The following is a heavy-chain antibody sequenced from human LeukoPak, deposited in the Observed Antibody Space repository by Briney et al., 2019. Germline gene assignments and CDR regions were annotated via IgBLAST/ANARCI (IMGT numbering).Heavy chain of an antibody. CDR2: IKQDGSEK. J-gene: IGHJ6*02. CDR1: GFTFSSYW. Sequence: PGGSLRLSCAASGFTFSSYWMSWVRQAPGKGLEWVANIKQDGSEKYYVDSVKGRFTTSRDNAKNSLYLQMNSLRAEDTAVYYCARLQDQLLMSYGMDVWGQGTTVTVSS. V-gene: IGHV3-7*03. CDR3: ARLQDQLLMSYGMDV. D-gene: IGHD2-2*01.